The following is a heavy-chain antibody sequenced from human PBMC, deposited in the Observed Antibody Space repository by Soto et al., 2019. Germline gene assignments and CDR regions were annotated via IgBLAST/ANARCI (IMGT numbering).Heavy chain of an antibody. CDR2: IKSKTDGGTT. CDR3: TTESYYDRYFDL. D-gene: IGHD3-9*01. V-gene: IGHV3-15*01. CDR1: GFTFSNAW. Sequence: GGSLRLSCAASGFTFSNAWMSWVRQAPGKGLEWVGRIKSKTDGGTTDYAAPVKGRFTISRDDSKNTLYLQMNSLKTEDTAVYYCTTESYYDRYFDLWGRGTLVTVSS. J-gene: IGHJ2*01.